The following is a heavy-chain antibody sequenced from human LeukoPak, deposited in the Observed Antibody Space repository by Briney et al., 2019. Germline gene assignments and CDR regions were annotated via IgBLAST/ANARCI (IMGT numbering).Heavy chain of an antibody. V-gene: IGHV4-59*11. CDR2: IHYTGKP. CDR1: GRSISCHY. D-gene: IGHD3-16*01. J-gene: IGHJ6*02. CDR3: ARFGVDYDMDV. Sequence: SETLSLTCSVSGRSISCHYWTWIRQPPGKGLEWIGQIHYTGKPDYNPSLKSRITISVDTSKNQVSLQVSSVTAADSAIYYCARFGVDYDMDVWGHGTTVTVFS.